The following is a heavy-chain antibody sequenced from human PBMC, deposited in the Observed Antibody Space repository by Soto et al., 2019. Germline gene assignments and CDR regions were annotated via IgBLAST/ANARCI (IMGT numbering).Heavy chain of an antibody. CDR3: ARGQGQQLYFGWFDP. V-gene: IGHV1-8*01. Sequence: ASVKVSCKASGYTFTSYDINWARQATGQGLEWMGWMNPNSGNTGYAQKFQGRVTMTRNTSISTAYMELSSLRSEDTAVYYCARGQGQQLYFGWFDPWGQGTLVTVSS. J-gene: IGHJ5*02. CDR2: MNPNSGNT. CDR1: GYTFTSYD. D-gene: IGHD6-13*01.